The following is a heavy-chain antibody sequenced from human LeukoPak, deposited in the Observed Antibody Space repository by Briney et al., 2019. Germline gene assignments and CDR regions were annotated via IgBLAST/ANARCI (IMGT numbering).Heavy chain of an antibody. J-gene: IGHJ4*02. CDR3: AKTPTLLWFGELSLYFDY. V-gene: IGHV3-23*01. Sequence: PGGSLRLSCAASGFTFSSYAMSWVRQAPGKGLGWVSAISGSGGSTYYADSVKGRFTISRDNSKNTLYLQMNSLRAEDTAVYYCAKTPTLLWFGELSLYFDYWGQGTLVTVSS. CDR2: ISGSGGST. CDR1: GFTFSSYA. D-gene: IGHD3-10*01.